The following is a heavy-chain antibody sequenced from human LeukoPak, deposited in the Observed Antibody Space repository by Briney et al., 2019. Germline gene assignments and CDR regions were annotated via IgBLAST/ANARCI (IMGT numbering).Heavy chain of an antibody. CDR1: GFTFSSYS. Sequence: GGSLRLSCAASGFTFSSYSMNWVRQAPGKGLEWVSSISSSSSYIYYADSVKGRFTISRDNAKNSLYLQMNSLRAEDTAVYYCVRDWPRPYDFWSGSNWFDPWGQGTLVTVSS. J-gene: IGHJ5*02. D-gene: IGHD3-3*01. V-gene: IGHV3-21*01. CDR3: VRDWPRPYDFWSGSNWFDP. CDR2: ISSSSSYI.